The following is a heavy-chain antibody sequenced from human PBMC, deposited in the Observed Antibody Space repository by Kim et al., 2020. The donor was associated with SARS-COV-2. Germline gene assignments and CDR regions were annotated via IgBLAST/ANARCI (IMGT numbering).Heavy chain of an antibody. CDR1: GGSISSSSYY. CDR3: ARHAPYFYGSGSRLLYFGF. J-gene: IGHJ4*02. D-gene: IGHD3-10*01. V-gene: IGHV4-39*01. Sequence: SETLSLTCTVSGGSISSSSYYWGWIRQPPGKGLEWIGSIYYSGSTYYNPSLKSRLTISVDTSKNQFSLKLTSVTAADTAVYYCARHAPYFYGSGSRLLYFGFLGQGT. CDR2: IYYSGST.